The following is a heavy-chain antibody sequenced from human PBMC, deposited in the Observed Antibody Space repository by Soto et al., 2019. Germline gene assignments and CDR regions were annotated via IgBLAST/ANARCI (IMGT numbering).Heavy chain of an antibody. D-gene: IGHD3-10*01. Sequence: SETLSLTCTVSGGSISSYYWSWIRQPPGKGLEWIGYIYYSGSTNYNPSLKSRVTISVDTSKNQFSLKLSSVTAADTAVYYCARHTMVREVIILDYWSQGTLVTVSS. CDR1: GGSISSYY. CDR2: IYYSGST. J-gene: IGHJ4*02. V-gene: IGHV4-59*08. CDR3: ARHTMVREVIILDY.